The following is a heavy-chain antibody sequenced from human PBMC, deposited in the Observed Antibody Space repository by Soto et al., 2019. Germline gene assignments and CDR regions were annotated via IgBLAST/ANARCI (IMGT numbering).Heavy chain of an antibody. CDR1: GFTFRSCA. Sequence: GGSLRLSCAASGFTFRSCAMTWVRQAPGKGLEWVSVISYNGDNTYYADSVKGRFTVSRDNSKDTVHLQMSSLRAEDTAIYYCARYIRGPTVFYFDFWGPGILVTVSS. D-gene: IGHD3-3*02. CDR3: ARYIRGPTVFYFDF. CDR2: ISYNGDNT. J-gene: IGHJ4*02. V-gene: IGHV3-23*01.